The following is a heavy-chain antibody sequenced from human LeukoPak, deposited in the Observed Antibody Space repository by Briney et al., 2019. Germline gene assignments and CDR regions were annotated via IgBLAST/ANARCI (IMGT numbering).Heavy chain of an antibody. Sequence: GGSLRLSCAASGFTFSSYGMRWVRQAPGKGLEWVAFIRYDGSNKYYADSVKGRFTISRDNSKNTLYLQMNSLRAEDTAVYYCAKDGSSGYHDAFDIWGQGTMVTVSS. J-gene: IGHJ3*02. D-gene: IGHD3-22*01. CDR3: AKDGSSGYHDAFDI. CDR2: IRYDGSNK. CDR1: GFTFSSYG. V-gene: IGHV3-30*02.